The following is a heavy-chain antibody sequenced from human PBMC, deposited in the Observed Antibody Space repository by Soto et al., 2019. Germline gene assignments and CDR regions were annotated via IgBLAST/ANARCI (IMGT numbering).Heavy chain of an antibody. CDR2: IYYSGTT. CDR3: ARVGDSSGYYSYYYYGMDV. V-gene: IGHV4-59*01. Sequence: SETLSLTCTVSGGSISNYYWTWIRQPPGKGLQWIGYIYYSGTTNYNPSLKSRVTISVDTSKNQFSLKLSSVTAADTAVYYCARVGDSSGYYSYYYYGMDVWGQGTTVTVSS. CDR1: GGSISNYY. D-gene: IGHD3-22*01. J-gene: IGHJ6*02.